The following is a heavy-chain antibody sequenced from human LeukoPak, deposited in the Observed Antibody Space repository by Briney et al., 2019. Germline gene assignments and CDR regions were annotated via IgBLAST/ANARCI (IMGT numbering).Heavy chain of an antibody. CDR1: GGSISSGSYY. D-gene: IGHD3-10*01. J-gene: IGHJ5*02. CDR3: ARDRPAGYGSGQYGWGWFDP. Sequence: PSQTLSLTCTVSGGSISSGSYYWSWIRQPAGKGLEWIGRIYTSGSTYYNPSLKSRVTISVDTSKNQFSLKLSSVTAADTAVYYCARDRPAGYGSGQYGWGWFDPWGQGTLVTVSS. CDR2: IYTSGST. V-gene: IGHV4-61*02.